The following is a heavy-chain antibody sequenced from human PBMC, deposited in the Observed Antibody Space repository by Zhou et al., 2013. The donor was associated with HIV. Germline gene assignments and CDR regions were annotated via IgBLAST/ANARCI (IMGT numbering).Heavy chain of an antibody. CDR2: IIPIFGTT. D-gene: IGHD2-21*02. V-gene: IGHV1-69*13. CDR1: GYTFTGYY. CDR3: ARHRRYGGNSYSFDI. J-gene: IGHJ3*02. Sequence: QVQLVQSGPEVKKPGASVKVSCKTSGYTFTGYYMHWVRQAPGQGLEWMGGIIPIFGTTNYAQTFKGRLTITLDESTSTAYMELSSLRSEDTAVYYCARHRRYGGNSYSFDIWGQGTMVTVSS.